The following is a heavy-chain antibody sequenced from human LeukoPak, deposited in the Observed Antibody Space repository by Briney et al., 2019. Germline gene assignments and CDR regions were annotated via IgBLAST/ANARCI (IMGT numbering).Heavy chain of an antibody. J-gene: IGHJ4*02. CDR2: IYQGRTI. CDR3: VRHDGRGVSTMGALDS. CDR1: GGTFSGYY. Sequence: PSETLSLNCAVYGGTFSGYYWSWIRQSPGKGLEWIGSIYQGRTIYYNTSLSSRVTVSVVTSKNQFSLQVNSVTAADTAVYHCVRHDGRGVSTMGALDSWGLGSLVTVSS. D-gene: IGHD1-26*01. V-gene: IGHV4-34*01.